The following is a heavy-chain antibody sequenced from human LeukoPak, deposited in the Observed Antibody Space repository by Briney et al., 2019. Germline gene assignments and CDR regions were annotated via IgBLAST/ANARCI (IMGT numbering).Heavy chain of an antibody. CDR3: ARENSGSYQVDY. J-gene: IGHJ4*02. CDR2: IKQDGSEK. CDR1: GFTVSSNY. D-gene: IGHD1-26*01. V-gene: IGHV3-7*01. Sequence: GGSLRLSCAASGFTVSSNYMSWVRQAPGKGLEWVANIKQDGSEKYYVDSVKGRFTISRDNAKNSLYLQMNSLRAEDTAVYYCARENSGSYQVDYWGQGTLVTVSS.